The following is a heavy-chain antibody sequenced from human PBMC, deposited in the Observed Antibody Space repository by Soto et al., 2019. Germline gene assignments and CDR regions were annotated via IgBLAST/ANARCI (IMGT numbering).Heavy chain of an antibody. CDR3: ARDPYSIAAAGREYYYYGMDV. V-gene: IGHV1-69*13. D-gene: IGHD6-13*01. J-gene: IGHJ6*02. CDR1: GGTFSSYA. Sequence: GGSVEVSCKASGGTFSSYAISWVRQAPGQGLEWMGGIIPIFGTANYAQKFQGRVTITADESTSTAYMELSSLRSEDTAVYYCARDPYSIAAAGREYYYYGMDVWGQGTPVTVSS. CDR2: IIPIFGTA.